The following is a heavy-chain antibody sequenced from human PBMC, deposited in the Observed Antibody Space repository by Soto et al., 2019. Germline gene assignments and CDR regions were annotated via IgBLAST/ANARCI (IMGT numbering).Heavy chain of an antibody. CDR1: GFTFSTTG. D-gene: IGHD6-19*01. CDR2: ISHDGGVK. V-gene: IGHV3-30*18. CDR3: AKDLYGAGWYNYFDP. J-gene: IGHJ5*02. Sequence: QVHLVDSGGGVVQPGRSLRLSCAASGFTFSTTGMHWVRQAPGKGLEWVAMISHDGGVKHYTDSVKGRFTISRDTSNNTVYLQMNSLRPEDTAMYHCAKDLYGAGWYNYFDPWGQGTLVTVSS.